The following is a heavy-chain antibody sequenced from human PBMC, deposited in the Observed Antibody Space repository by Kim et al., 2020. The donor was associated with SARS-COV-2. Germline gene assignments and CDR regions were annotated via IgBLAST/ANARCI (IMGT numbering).Heavy chain of an antibody. D-gene: IGHD3-16*02. J-gene: IGHJ6*02. CDR3: ARDIYYDYVWGSYLPASFFHHDYGRDV. CDR1: GLTVTSNY. Sequence: GGSLRLSCAASGLTVTSNYMSWVRQAPGQGLEWFSVIYSVGITYYADSVNGRFTISRDNSTNTLYLQMNSLRAEDTAVYYCARDIYYDYVWGSYLPASFFHHDYGRDVWGQGTT. V-gene: IGHV3-66*02. CDR2: IYSVGIT.